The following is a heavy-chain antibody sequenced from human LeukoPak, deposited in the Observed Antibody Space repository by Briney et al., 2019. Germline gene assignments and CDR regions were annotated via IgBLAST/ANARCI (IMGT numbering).Heavy chain of an antibody. V-gene: IGHV3-13*04. Sequence: GGSLRLSCAASGSTFSSYDMHWVRQVTGKGLEWVSAIGTAGGTYYPDSVKGRFTISRENAKNSLYLQMNSLRAGDTAVYYCARAGGSSGWYALGYWGQGTLVTVSS. CDR2: IGTAGGT. CDR1: GSTFSSYD. D-gene: IGHD6-19*01. J-gene: IGHJ4*02. CDR3: ARAGGSSGWYALGY.